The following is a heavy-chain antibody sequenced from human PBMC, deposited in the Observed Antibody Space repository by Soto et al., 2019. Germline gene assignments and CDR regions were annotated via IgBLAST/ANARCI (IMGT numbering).Heavy chain of an antibody. CDR2: ISGSGGST. D-gene: IGHD1-26*01. V-gene: IGHV3-23*01. CDR3: TKDKWELRRDRDCCYYGMDV. Sequence: EGSLILSCAASGFTFSSYAMSWVRQAPGKGLEWVSAISGSGGSTYSADSVKGRFTISRDNSKNTLYLQMNSLRAEDTAVYYGTKDKWELRRDRDCCYYGMDVWGQGATVTVSS. J-gene: IGHJ6*01. CDR1: GFTFSSYA.